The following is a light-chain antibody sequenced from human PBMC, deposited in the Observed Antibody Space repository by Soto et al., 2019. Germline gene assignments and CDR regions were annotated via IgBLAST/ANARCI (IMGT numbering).Light chain of an antibody. CDR1: QSVSSSY. Sequence: EIVLTQSPTTLSSAPGDRDSLSCRASQSVSSSYLAWYQQKPGQAPRLLIYGASSRATGIPDRFSGSGSGTDFTLTISRLEPEDFAVYYCQQYGSSRTFGQRTNVDI. J-gene: IGKJ1*01. V-gene: IGKV3-20*01. CDR3: QQYGSSRT. CDR2: GAS.